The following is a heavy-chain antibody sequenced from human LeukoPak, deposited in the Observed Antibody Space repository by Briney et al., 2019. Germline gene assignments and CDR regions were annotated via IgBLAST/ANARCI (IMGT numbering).Heavy chain of an antibody. J-gene: IGHJ5*02. CDR2: ISGSGGST. D-gene: IGHD1-20*01. CDR3: AKGTSYNWNDGWFDP. Sequence: GGSLRLSCAASGFTFSSYGMSWVRQAPGKGPEWVSAISGSGGSTYYADSVKGRFTISRDNSKNTLYLQMNSLRAEDTAVYYCAKGTSYNWNDGWFDPWGNGILVTVSS. CDR1: GFTFSSYG. V-gene: IGHV3-23*01.